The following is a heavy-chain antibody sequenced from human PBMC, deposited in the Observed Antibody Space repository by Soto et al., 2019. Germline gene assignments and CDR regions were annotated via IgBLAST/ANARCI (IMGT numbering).Heavy chain of an antibody. CDR2: ISGSGGST. V-gene: IGHV3-23*01. CDR3: AKDASSGITSFDL. CDR1: GFAFSTYA. D-gene: IGHD3-3*01. J-gene: IGHJ2*01. Sequence: GGSLRLSCAASGFAFSTYAMTWVRQAPGKGLEWVSTISGSGGSTYYADSVKGRFTISRDNSKNTLYLQMNSLRAEDTALYYCAKDASSGITSFDLWGRGTLGTVSS.